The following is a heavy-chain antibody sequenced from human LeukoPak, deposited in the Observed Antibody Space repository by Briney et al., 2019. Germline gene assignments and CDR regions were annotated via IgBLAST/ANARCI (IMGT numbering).Heavy chain of an antibody. D-gene: IGHD3-16*01. V-gene: IGHV4-34*01. CDR3: ARHGRRGSYVDY. Sequence: PSETLSLTCAGYGGSFSGYYWSWIRQPPGKGLEWIGEINHSGSTNYNPSLKSRVTISVDTSKNQFSLKLSSVTAADTAVYYCARHGRRGSYVDYWGQGTLVTVSS. J-gene: IGHJ4*02. CDR1: GGSFSGYY. CDR2: INHSGST.